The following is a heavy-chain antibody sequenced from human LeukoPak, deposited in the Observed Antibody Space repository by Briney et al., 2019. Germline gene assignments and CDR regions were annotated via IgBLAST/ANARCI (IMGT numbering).Heavy chain of an antibody. CDR3: ARVRIEAVGRGLDY. J-gene: IGHJ4*02. V-gene: IGHV1-2*02. CDR1: GYTFTRHY. D-gene: IGHD6-13*01. CDR2: VSPDSDDP. Sequence: ASVKVSCKASGYTFTRHYMHWVRQAPEQGLDWMGWVSPDSDDPNYAQSFQGRVTITRDTSISTVYMELSRLISDDTAVYFCARVRIEAVGRGLDYWGQGIPVTVSS.